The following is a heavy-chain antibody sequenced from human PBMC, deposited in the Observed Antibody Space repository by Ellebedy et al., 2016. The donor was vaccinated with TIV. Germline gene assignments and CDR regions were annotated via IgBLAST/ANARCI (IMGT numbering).Heavy chain of an antibody. CDR1: GGSVSSSNW. V-gene: IGHV4-4*02. CDR3: ARSSGWYCFDY. Sequence: MPSETLSLTCAVSGGSVSSSNWWYWVRQSPGKGLEWIGEISHSGSTKYSPSLKSRASVSLDASKNQFSLRLNSVTAADTAVYYCARSSGWYCFDYWGQGTLVTVSS. D-gene: IGHD3-10*01. J-gene: IGHJ4*02. CDR2: ISHSGST.